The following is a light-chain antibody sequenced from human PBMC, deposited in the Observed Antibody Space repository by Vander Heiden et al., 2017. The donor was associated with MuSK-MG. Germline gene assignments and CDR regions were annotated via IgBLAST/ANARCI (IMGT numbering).Light chain of an antibody. Sequence: SSEPTQDPAVSVALGQTVRITCQGDILRNYYASWYQQKPGKAPVLVIYGKNNRPSGIPDRFSGSSSGNTASLTITGAQAEDEADYYCNSRDSSGNLRVFGGGTKLTVL. J-gene: IGLJ3*02. CDR1: ILRNYY. CDR2: GKN. CDR3: NSRDSSGNLRV. V-gene: IGLV3-19*01.